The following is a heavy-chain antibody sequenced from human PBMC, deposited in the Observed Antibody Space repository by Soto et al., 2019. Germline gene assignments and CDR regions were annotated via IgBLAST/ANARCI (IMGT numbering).Heavy chain of an antibody. D-gene: IGHD2-21*02. V-gene: IGHV1-2*02. CDR2: INPNSGGT. J-gene: IGHJ5*02. CDR3: VVLAYCGGDCYSPAANWFDL. CDR1: GYTFTGYY. Sequence: QVQLVQSGAEVKKPGASVKVSCKASGYTFTGYYMHWVRQAPGQGLQWMGWINPNSGGTNYAPKFQGRGNMPRDTSSSAAYMELSRLRSDDRAVYYCVVLAYCGGDCYSPAANWFDLWGQGSLVTFAS.